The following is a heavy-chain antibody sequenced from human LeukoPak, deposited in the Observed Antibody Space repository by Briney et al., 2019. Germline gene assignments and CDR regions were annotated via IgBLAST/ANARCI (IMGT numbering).Heavy chain of an antibody. J-gene: IGHJ4*02. Sequence: GGSLSLSCAASGFTFSSYAMHWVRQAPGKGLEYVSAISSNGGSTYYANSVKGRFTISRDNSKNTLYLQMGSLRAEDTAVYYCARVDYYDSSGYIGPFDYWGQGTLVTVSS. CDR2: ISSNGGST. V-gene: IGHV3-64*01. D-gene: IGHD3-22*01. CDR1: GFTFSSYA. CDR3: ARVDYYDSSGYIGPFDY.